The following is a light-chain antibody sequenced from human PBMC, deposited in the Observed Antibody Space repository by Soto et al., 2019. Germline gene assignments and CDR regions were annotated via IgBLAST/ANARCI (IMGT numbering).Light chain of an antibody. J-gene: IGKJ3*01. CDR1: QSVSTY. V-gene: IGKV3-11*01. CDR2: DAS. Sequence: EMVLTQSPATLSLSPGERATLSCRASQSVSTYLAWSQQKRGQAPRLLIYDASSRATGIPARFSGSGSETDCTLTISSLEPEDFAVYYCQQRSNWPLFTFGPGTKVDIK. CDR3: QQRSNWPLFT.